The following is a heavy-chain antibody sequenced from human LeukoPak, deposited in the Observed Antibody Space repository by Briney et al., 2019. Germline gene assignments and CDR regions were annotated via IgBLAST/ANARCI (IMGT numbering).Heavy chain of an antibody. D-gene: IGHD3-16*01. CDR1: GYTFTGCN. J-gene: IGHJ3*02. V-gene: IGHV1-2*02. Sequence: ASVKVSCKASGYTFTGCNMHWVRQAPGQGLEGMGWIDPNSGATNYAQKFQGRVTMTRDTSISTAYMELSRLRSDDTAMYYCARVGLTRGEAFDIWGQGTMVTVSS. CDR3: ARVGLTRGEAFDI. CDR2: IDPNSGAT.